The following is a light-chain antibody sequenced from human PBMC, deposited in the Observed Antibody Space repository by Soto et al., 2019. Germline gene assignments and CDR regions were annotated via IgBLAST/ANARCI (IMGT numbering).Light chain of an antibody. V-gene: IGKV1-5*01. Sequence: DMQRIESASTVAASVGGRVTKNCRASQSISSWLAWYQQKPGKAPKLLIYDASSLESGVPSRFSGSGSATEFTLTISSFQPDECATYYCEQYNSYSLTYGGGTKVDIK. J-gene: IGKJ4*01. CDR1: QSISSW. CDR2: DAS. CDR3: EQYNSYSLT.